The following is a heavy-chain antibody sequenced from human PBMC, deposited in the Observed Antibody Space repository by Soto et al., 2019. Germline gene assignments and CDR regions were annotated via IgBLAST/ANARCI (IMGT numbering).Heavy chain of an antibody. CDR2: IYPGDSDT. CDR1: GYSFTSYW. J-gene: IGHJ6*02. Sequence: GESLKISCKGSGYSFTSYWIGWVRQMPGKGLEWMGIIYPGDSDTRYSPSFQGQVTISADKSISTAYLQWSSLKASDTAMYYRARRDSSSFGKVLHYYYGMDVWGQGTTVTVSS. D-gene: IGHD6-6*01. CDR3: ARRDSSSFGKVLHYYYGMDV. V-gene: IGHV5-51*01.